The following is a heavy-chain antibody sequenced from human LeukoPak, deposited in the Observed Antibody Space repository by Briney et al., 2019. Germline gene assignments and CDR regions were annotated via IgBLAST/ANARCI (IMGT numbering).Heavy chain of an antibody. CDR2: ISGSGGST. CDR1: GFTFSSYA. D-gene: IGHD4-23*01. CDR3: AKDLVYGGTPR. V-gene: IGHV3-23*01. Sequence: GGSLRLSCAASGFTFSSYAMSWVRQAPGKGLEWVSAISGSGGSTYYADSVKGRFTISRDNSKNTLYLQMNSLRAEDTSVYYCAKDLVYGGTPRWGQGTLVTVSS. J-gene: IGHJ4*02.